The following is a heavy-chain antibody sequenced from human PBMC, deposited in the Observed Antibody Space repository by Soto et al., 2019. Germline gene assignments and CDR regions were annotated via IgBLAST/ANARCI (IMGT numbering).Heavy chain of an antibody. J-gene: IGHJ4*02. V-gene: IGHV1-69*02. CDR3: ANPPRY. CDR1: GGTFSSYT. Sequence: QVQLVQSGAEVKKPGSSVKVSCKASGGTFSSYTISWVRQAPGQGLEWMGRIIPILGLANYAQQFQGRVTITANQSTGTAYMALSSLRSEDTAVYYCANPPRYWGQGTLVTVSS. CDR2: IIPILGLA.